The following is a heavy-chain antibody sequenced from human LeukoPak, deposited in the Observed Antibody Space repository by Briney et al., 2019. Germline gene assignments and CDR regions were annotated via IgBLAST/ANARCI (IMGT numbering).Heavy chain of an antibody. D-gene: IGHD3-10*01. CDR2: INHSGST. CDR3: ATSGKGDS. V-gene: IGHV4-34*01. CDR1: GGSFSGYK. Sequence: SETLSLTCVVYGGSFSGYKWSWIRQPPGKGLEWIGEINHSGSTNYNPSLKSRVTMSVDTSRNQFSLELRSVTAADTAMYYCATSGKGDSWGQGTLVTVSS. J-gene: IGHJ4*02.